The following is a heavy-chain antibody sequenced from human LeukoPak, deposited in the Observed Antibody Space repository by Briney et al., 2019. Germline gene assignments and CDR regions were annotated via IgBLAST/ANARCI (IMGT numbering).Heavy chain of an antibody. D-gene: IGHD3-16*02. CDR1: GGSISSYY. CDR2: IYYSGST. Sequence: KPSETLSLTCTVSGGSISSYYWSWIRQPPGKGLEWIGYIYYSGSTNYNPSLKSRVTISVDTSKNQFSLKLSSVTAADTAVYYCARFPYSYDYVWGSYRQGAYFDYWGQGTLVTVSS. V-gene: IGHV4-59*08. CDR3: ARFPYSYDYVWGSYRQGAYFDY. J-gene: IGHJ4*02.